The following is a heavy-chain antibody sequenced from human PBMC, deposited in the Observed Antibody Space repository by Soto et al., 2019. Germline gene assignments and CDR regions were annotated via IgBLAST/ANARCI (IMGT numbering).Heavy chain of an antibody. D-gene: IGHD3-22*01. Sequence: SETLSLTCAVYGGSFSGYYWSWIRQPPGKGLEWIGEINHSGSTNYNPSLKSRVTISVDTSKNQSSLKLSSVTAADTAVYYCARGLITMIVVAAPYFDYWGQGTLVTVSS. CDR1: GGSFSGYY. CDR3: ARGLITMIVVAAPYFDY. V-gene: IGHV4-34*01. J-gene: IGHJ4*02. CDR2: INHSGST.